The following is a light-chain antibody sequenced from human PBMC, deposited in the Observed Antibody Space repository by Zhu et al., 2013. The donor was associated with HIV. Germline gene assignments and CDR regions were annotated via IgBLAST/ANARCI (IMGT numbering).Light chain of an antibody. Sequence: DIQMTQSPSTLSASVGDRVIITCRASQSISSWLAWYQQKPGKAPNLLIYDVSRLQSGVPSRFSGSGSGTEFTLTIANLQPADFATYYCQQVNSYPYSFGQGTKLEIK. CDR2: DVS. CDR1: QSISSW. CDR3: QQVNSYPYS. J-gene: IGKJ2*03. V-gene: IGKV1-5*01.